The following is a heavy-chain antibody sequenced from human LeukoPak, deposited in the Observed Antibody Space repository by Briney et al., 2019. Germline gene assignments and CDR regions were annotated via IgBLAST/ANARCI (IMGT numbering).Heavy chain of an antibody. D-gene: IGHD6-19*01. V-gene: IGHV3-7*01. Sequence: GGSLRLSCAASGLAFTNSWMSWVRQTPGEGLEWVANIKQDGSEKYYVDSVKGRFIISRDNAKNSLYLQMNSLTAEDTALYYCARLSTAVAGGDYWGQGTLVTVSS. CDR2: IKQDGSEK. J-gene: IGHJ4*02. CDR1: GLAFTNSW. CDR3: ARLSTAVAGGDY.